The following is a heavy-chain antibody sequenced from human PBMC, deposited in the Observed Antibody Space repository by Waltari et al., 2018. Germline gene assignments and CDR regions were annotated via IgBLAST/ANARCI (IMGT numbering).Heavy chain of an antibody. V-gene: IGHV3-30*02. D-gene: IGHD6-13*01. CDR2: IRYDGSNK. Sequence: VQLVESGGGLVQPGRSLRLSCAASGFTFSSYGMHWVRQAPGKGLEWVAFIRYDGSNKYYADSVKGRFTISRDNSKNTLYLQMNSLRAEDTAVYYCAKAGEIAAAATYWGQGTLVTVSS. CDR3: AKAGEIAAAATY. CDR1: GFTFSSYG. J-gene: IGHJ4*02.